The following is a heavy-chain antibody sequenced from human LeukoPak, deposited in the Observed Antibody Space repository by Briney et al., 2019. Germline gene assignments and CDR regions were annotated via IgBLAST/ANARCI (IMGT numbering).Heavy chain of an antibody. V-gene: IGHV3-43D*04. CDR3: AKDMEQQLALDY. D-gene: IGHD6-13*01. Sequence: GGSLRLSCAASGFTFDDYAMHWVRQAPGKGLEWFSLISWDGGSTYYADSVKGRFTISRDNSKNSLYLQMNSLRAEDTALYYCAKDMEQQLALDYWGQGTLVTVSS. CDR2: ISWDGGST. J-gene: IGHJ4*02. CDR1: GFTFDDYA.